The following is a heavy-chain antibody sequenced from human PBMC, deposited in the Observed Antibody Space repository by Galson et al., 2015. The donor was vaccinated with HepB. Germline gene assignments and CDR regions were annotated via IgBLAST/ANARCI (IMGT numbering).Heavy chain of an antibody. CDR2: IIPIFGTA. Sequence: SVKVSCKASGGTFSSYAISWVRQAPGQGLEWMGGIIPIFGTANCAQKFQGRVTITADKSTSTAYMELSSLRSEDTAVYYCARVFGDYASGAFDIWGQGTMVTVSS. D-gene: IGHD4-17*01. CDR1: GGTFSSYA. J-gene: IGHJ3*02. CDR3: ARVFGDYASGAFDI. V-gene: IGHV1-69*06.